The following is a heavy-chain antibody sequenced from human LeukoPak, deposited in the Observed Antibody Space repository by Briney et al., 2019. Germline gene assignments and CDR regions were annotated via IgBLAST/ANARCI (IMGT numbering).Heavy chain of an antibody. V-gene: IGHV1-18*01. D-gene: IGHD2-15*01. Sequence: ASVRVSCKASGYTFTSYGISWVRQAPGQGLEWMGWISAYNGNTNYAQKPQGRVTMTTDTSTSTAYMGLRSLRSDDTAVYYCARKHCSGGSCLDYWGQGTLVTVSS. CDR1: GYTFTSYG. CDR2: ISAYNGNT. CDR3: ARKHCSGGSCLDY. J-gene: IGHJ4*02.